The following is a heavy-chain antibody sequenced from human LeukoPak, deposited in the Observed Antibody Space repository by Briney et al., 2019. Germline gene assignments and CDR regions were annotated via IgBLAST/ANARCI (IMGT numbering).Heavy chain of an antibody. CDR2: ISSNGGST. Sequence: GSLRLSCSASGFTFSDYAMHWVRQAPGKGLEYVSEISSNGGSTYYADSVKGRFTISRDNSKNTLYLQMSSLRAEDTAVYYCVKDSEMATINAFDIWGQGTMVTVSS. V-gene: IGHV3-64D*06. D-gene: IGHD5-24*01. CDR3: VKDSEMATINAFDI. CDR1: GFTFSDYA. J-gene: IGHJ3*02.